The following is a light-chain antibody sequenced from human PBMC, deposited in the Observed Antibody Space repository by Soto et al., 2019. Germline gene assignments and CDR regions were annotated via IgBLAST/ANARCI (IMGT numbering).Light chain of an antibody. CDR3: KQYGNSPPIP. CDR2: GVS. Sequence: EIGLTNSPGTLSLTPGERATLSCRASQVVSRGYLAWYHQKPGRAPRLLIYGVSSRATGTSDRFSGSGSGTDFTLTISRLEPEDFGIYYCKQYGNSPPIPSGQGTRLEIK. CDR1: QVVSRGY. V-gene: IGKV3-20*01. J-gene: IGKJ5*01.